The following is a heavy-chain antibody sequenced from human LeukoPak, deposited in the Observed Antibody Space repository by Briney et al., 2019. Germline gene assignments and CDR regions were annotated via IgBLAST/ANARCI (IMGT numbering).Heavy chain of an antibody. D-gene: IGHD6-19*01. V-gene: IGHV3-30*03. CDR1: GFTFSSYG. J-gene: IGHJ3*02. Sequence: GGSLRLSCAASGFTFSSYGMHWVRQAPGKGLEWVAVISCDGSNKYYADSVKGRFTISRDNAKNSLYLQMNSLRAEDTAVYYCVRKKWGVAGIWVGAFDIWGQGTMVTVSS. CDR3: VRKKWGVAGIWVGAFDI. CDR2: ISCDGSNK.